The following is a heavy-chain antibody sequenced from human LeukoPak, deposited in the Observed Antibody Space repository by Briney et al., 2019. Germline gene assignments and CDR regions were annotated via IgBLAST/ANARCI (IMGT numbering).Heavy chain of an antibody. CDR3: ATDDASGSLGYH. CDR1: GFTFSSYI. Sequence: GGSLRLSCAASGFTFSSYIMTWVRQVPGKGLEWVSSITAGDGTAYYADSVKGRFTVSRDNSRNTVYLQMNSLRVEDTAVYYCATDDASGSLGYHWGQGTLVTVSS. V-gene: IGHV3-23*01. CDR2: ITAGDGTA. D-gene: IGHD3-22*01. J-gene: IGHJ5*02.